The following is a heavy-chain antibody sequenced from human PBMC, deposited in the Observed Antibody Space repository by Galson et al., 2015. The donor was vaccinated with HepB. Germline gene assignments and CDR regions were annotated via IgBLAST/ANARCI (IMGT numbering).Heavy chain of an antibody. J-gene: IGHJ4*02. CDR3: VRGSGSYYFFDY. Sequence: SLRLSCAASGFTFSSYGMHWVRQAPGKGLEWVAVISYDGSNKYYADSVKGRFTISRDNSKNTLYLQMNSLRAEDTAVYYCVRGSGSYYFFDYWGQGTLVTVSS. CDR2: ISYDGSNK. CDR1: GFTFSSYG. V-gene: IGHV3-30*03. D-gene: IGHD3-10*01.